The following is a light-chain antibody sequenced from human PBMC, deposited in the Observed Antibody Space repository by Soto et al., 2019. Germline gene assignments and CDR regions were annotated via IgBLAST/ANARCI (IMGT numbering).Light chain of an antibody. CDR1: QSVGSN. CDR3: QQYNNWPQA. J-gene: IGKJ1*01. CDR2: GSS. V-gene: IGKV3-15*01. Sequence: ELVMTQSPATVSVSPGERATLSCRASQSVGSNLAWYHQKPGQAPRLLIYGSSTRATGIPAMFSGSGCGTEFTLTISRLQSEDFAVYYCQQYNNWPQAFGQGTRW.